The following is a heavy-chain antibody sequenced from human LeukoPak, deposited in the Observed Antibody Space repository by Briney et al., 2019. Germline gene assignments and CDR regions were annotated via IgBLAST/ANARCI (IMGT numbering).Heavy chain of an antibody. D-gene: IGHD3-22*01. V-gene: IGHV3-23*01. CDR1: GFTFSRSA. J-gene: IGHJ4*02. CDR2: IIYSGGAT. Sequence: GGSLRLSCAASGFTFSRSAMTGVRQGPGTGLEFVASIIYSGGATYYADSVKGRFTISRDNSKNTLYLQMNSLRAEDTALYYCAKDVLYYDGSEHVYYFDSWGQGTLVTVSS. CDR3: AKDVLYYDGSEHVYYFDS.